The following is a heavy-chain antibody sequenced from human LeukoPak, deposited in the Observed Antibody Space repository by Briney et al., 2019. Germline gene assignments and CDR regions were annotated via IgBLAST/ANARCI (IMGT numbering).Heavy chain of an antibody. CDR1: GFSFDNYV. V-gene: IGHV3-23*01. Sequence: GGSLRLSCVASGFSFDNYVMSWVRQAPGKGLEWVSAISGSSDSTYYADSVKGRFSISRDNSKNTLYLQMNSLRAEDTAVYYCARVGNYYDFDYWGQGTLVTVPS. CDR2: ISGSSDST. D-gene: IGHD1-26*01. J-gene: IGHJ4*02. CDR3: ARVGNYYDFDY.